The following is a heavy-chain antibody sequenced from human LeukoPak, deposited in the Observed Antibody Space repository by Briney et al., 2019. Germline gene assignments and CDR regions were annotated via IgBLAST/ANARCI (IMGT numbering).Heavy chain of an antibody. D-gene: IGHD3-9*01. Sequence: SETLSLTCTVSGGSISSYYWSWIRQPAGKGLEWIGRIYTSGSTNYNPSLKSRVTMSVDTSKNQFSLKLSSVTAADTAEYYCARGYYDILTGYYRDYWGQGTLVTVSS. CDR2: IYTSGST. J-gene: IGHJ4*02. CDR1: GGSISSYY. CDR3: ARGYYDILTGYYRDY. V-gene: IGHV4-4*07.